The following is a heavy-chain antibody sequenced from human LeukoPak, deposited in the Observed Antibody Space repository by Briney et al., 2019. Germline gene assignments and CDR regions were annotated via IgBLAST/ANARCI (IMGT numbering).Heavy chain of an antibody. Sequence: GGSLRLSCAASGFTFSSYAMHWVRQAPGKGLEWVAVISYDGSNKYYADSVKGRFTISRDNSKNTLYLQMNSLRAEDTAVYYCARERSRGGEGAFDIWGQGTMVTVSS. J-gene: IGHJ3*02. V-gene: IGHV3-30-3*01. CDR2: ISYDGSNK. CDR3: ARERSRGGEGAFDI. CDR1: GFTFSSYA. D-gene: IGHD3-16*01.